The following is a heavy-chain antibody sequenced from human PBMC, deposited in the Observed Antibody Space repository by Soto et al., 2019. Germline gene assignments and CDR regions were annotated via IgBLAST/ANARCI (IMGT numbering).Heavy chain of an antibody. D-gene: IGHD6-13*01. CDR1: GYTFTNYG. V-gene: IGHV1-18*01. J-gene: IGHJ6*02. Sequence: QVQLVQSGAELKKPGASVKVSCKASGYTFTNYGISWVRQAPGQGLEWMGWINTYHGNTKYAQKLQGRVTMTKDTSTSTAYMELTSLRSDDTAVYYCARSPGYSASWGYFYYGMKIWGQGTTVIVYS. CDR3: ARSPGYSASWGYFYYGMKI. CDR2: INTYHGNT.